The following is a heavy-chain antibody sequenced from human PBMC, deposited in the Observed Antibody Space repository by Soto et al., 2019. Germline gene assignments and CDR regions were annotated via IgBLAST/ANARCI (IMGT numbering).Heavy chain of an antibody. CDR2: INPNSGGT. CDR3: ARKKNVAAGTGGLNY. D-gene: IGHD6-13*01. V-gene: IGHV1-2*02. CDR1: GYTFTGYY. J-gene: IGHJ4*02. Sequence: ASVKVSCKASGYTFTGYYMHWVRQAPGQGLEWMGWINPNSGGTNYAQKFQGRVTMTRDTSISTAYMELSRLRSDDTAVYYCARKKNVAAGTGGLNYWGQGTLVTVSS.